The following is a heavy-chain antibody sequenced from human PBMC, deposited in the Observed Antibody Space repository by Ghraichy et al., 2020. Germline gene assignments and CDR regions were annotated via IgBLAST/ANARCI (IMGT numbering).Heavy chain of an antibody. Sequence: GGSLRLSCAASGFTFSSYDMYWVRQAPGKGLEWVSAVSGSGGSAYYADSVKGRFTISRDNSKNTLYLQMNSLRAEDTAVYYCAKDPPITIGEGEGDDCWGQGTLVTVS. CDR1: GFTFSSYD. V-gene: IGHV3-23*01. CDR2: VSGSGGSA. CDR3: AKDPPITIGEGEGDDC. J-gene: IGHJ4*02. D-gene: IGHD3-10*01.